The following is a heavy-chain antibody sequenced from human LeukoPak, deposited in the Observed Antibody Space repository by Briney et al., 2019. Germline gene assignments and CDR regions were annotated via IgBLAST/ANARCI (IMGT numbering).Heavy chain of an antibody. V-gene: IGHV3-7*01. D-gene: IGHD3-3*01. CDR1: GFTFTDYF. CDR2: TKHDGSEK. J-gene: IGHJ4*02. CDR3: ATDRGWRTSGYYLYYFEY. Sequence: GGSLRLSCVASGFTFTDYFMSWVRQAPGKGLEWVASTKHDGSEKYYVDSVRGRFTISRDNTMNSLYLQMSSLRAEDTAVYYCATDRGWRTSGYYLYYFEYWGQGTLVTYSS.